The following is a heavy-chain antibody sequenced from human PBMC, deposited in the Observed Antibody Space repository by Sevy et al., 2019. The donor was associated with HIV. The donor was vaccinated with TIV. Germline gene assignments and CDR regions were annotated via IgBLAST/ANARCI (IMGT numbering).Heavy chain of an antibody. Sequence: GGSLRLSCKGSGYSFTSYWIAWVRQMPGKGLEWMGIIYPGDSDTRYSPSFQGQVTISADKSISTAYLQWSSLKASDTAMYYCARYGSNHEDRYNWFEPWGRGTLVTVSS. CDR2: IYPGDSDT. CDR1: GYSFTSYW. CDR3: ARYGSNHEDRYNWFEP. V-gene: IGHV5-51*01. J-gene: IGHJ5*02. D-gene: IGHD2-2*01.